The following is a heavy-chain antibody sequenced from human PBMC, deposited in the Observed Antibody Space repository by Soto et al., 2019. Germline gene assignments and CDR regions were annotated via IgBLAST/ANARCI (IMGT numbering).Heavy chain of an antibody. J-gene: IGHJ4*02. V-gene: IGHV4-31*03. CDR3: ARATSGYYYRMDY. CDR2: IYYSGST. Sequence: PSETLSLTCTVSGGSISSGGYYWSWIRQHPGKGLEWIGYIYYSGSTYYNPSLKSRVTISVDTSKNQFSLKLSSVTAADTAVYYCARATSGYYYRMDYWGQGTLVTVS. CDR1: GGSISSGGYY. D-gene: IGHD3-22*01.